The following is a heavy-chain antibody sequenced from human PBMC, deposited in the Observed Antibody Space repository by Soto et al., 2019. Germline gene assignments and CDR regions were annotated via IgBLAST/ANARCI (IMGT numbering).Heavy chain of an antibody. CDR1: GYTFTAYY. Sequence: QVQLVQSGAEVKEPGDSVRVSCEASGYTFTAYYIHWVRQAPGQGLEWMGWINPKFGDTAYAQDFQGRASMTRDMSISTVYMDLSRLTSDDTAIYYCARNMDYYYGPGSGNGHGFWGQGTTVTVFS. J-gene: IGHJ6*02. CDR2: INPKFGDT. CDR3: ARNMDYYYGPGSGNGHGF. D-gene: IGHD3-10*01. V-gene: IGHV1-2*02.